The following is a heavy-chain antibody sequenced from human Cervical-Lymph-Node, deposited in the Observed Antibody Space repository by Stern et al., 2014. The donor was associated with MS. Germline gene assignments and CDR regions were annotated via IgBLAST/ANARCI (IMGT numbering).Heavy chain of an antibody. D-gene: IGHD2-21*02. CDR2: LNPENGNT. J-gene: IGHJ4*02. CDR3: GGSRYRGDHVLDY. Sequence: QVQLVQSGAEVKKPGASVKVSCKASGYTFTTYDINWVRQATGQGLEWMGWLNPENGNTGYAQKFQGRVTMTSNTSISTAYLELSGLRSEDTAVYFCGGSRYRGDHVLDYWGQGTLVTVSS. CDR1: GYTFTTYD. V-gene: IGHV1-8*01.